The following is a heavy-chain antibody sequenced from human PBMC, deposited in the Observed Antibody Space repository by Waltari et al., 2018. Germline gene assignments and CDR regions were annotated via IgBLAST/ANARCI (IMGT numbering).Heavy chain of an antibody. CDR3: ARRGYSYGYADY. CDR1: GFPFSSYR. V-gene: IGHV3-21*01. D-gene: IGHD5-18*01. J-gene: IGHJ4*02. CDR2: ISSSSSYI. Sequence: EVQLVESGGGLVKPGGSLKLSCAPSGFPFSSYRLNWVRQAPGKGLEWVSSISSSSSYIYYADSVKGRFTISRDNAKNSLYLQMNSLRAEDTAVYYCARRGYSYGYADYWGQGTLVTVSS.